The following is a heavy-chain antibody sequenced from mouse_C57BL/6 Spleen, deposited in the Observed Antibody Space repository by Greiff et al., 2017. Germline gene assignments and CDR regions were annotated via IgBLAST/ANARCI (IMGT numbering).Heavy chain of an antibody. Sequence: QVQLQQSGAELVRPGSSVKLSCKASGYTFTSYWMDWVKQRPGQGLEWIGNIYPSDSETHYNQKFKDKATLTVDKSSSTAYMQLSSLTSEDSAVYYCARNPDYDYDGYYFDYWGQGTTLTVSS. V-gene: IGHV1-61*01. J-gene: IGHJ2*01. CDR3: ARNPDYDYDGYYFDY. D-gene: IGHD2-4*01. CDR1: GYTFTSYW. CDR2: IYPSDSET.